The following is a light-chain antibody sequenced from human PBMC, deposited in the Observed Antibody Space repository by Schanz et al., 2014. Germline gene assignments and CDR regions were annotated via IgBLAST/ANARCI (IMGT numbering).Light chain of an antibody. CDR1: SSDVGGYNY. J-gene: IGLJ2*01. CDR2: EGT. CDR3: SSYTSSSTLVV. Sequence: QSALTQPPSASGSPGQSVTISCTGTSSDVGGYNYVSWYQQHPGKAPKLMIYEGTKRPSGVSDRFSGSKSANTASLTISGLQAEDEADYYCSSYTSSSTLVVFGGGTKLIVL. V-gene: IGLV2-14*01.